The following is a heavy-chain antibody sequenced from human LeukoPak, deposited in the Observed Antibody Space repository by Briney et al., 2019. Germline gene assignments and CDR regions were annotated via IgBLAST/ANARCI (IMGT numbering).Heavy chain of an antibody. Sequence: SETLSLTCTVSGGSMTSYFWSWIRQPPGKGPEWIGYVYHSGSTSYNPSLKSRVSISEDTSKNQFSLKLSSVTAADTAVYYCARANPNWNPPDYWGQGTLVTVSS. CDR1: GGSMTSYF. CDR2: VYHSGST. V-gene: IGHV4-59*08. J-gene: IGHJ4*02. CDR3: ARANPNWNPPDY. D-gene: IGHD1-1*01.